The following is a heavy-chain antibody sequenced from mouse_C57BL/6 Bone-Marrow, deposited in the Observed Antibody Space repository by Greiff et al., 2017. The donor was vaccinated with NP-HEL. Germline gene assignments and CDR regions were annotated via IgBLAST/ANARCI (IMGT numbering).Heavy chain of an antibody. CDR2: IHPNSGST. D-gene: IGHD3-1*01. Sequence: VQLLQPGAELVKPGASVKLSCKASGYTFTSYWMHWVKQRPGQGLEWIGMIHPNSGSTNYNEKFKSKATLTVDKSSSTAYMQLSSLTSEDSAVYYCARRRATHWYFDVWGTGTTVTVSS. CDR1: GYTFTSYW. CDR3: ARRRATHWYFDV. J-gene: IGHJ1*03. V-gene: IGHV1-64*01.